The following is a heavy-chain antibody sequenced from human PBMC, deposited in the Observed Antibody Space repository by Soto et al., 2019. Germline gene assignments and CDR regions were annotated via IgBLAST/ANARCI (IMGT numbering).Heavy chain of an antibody. D-gene: IGHD2-15*01. CDR3: ATDLFGGYFDY. V-gene: IGHV1-24*01. CDR1: GYTLSELS. J-gene: IGHJ4*02. CDR2: FDPEDGER. Sequence: ASVKVSCKVSGYTLSELSMHWVRQTPEQGLEWMGGFDPEDGERIYAEKFQDRVTMTEDTSTDTAYMELRSLRAEDTAVYYCATDLFGGYFDYRGQGTLVTVSS.